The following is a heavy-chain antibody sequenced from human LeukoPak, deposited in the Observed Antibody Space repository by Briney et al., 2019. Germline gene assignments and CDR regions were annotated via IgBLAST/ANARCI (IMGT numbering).Heavy chain of an antibody. CDR3: ARAGGSVGWYGTIDS. J-gene: IGHJ4*02. D-gene: IGHD6-19*01. Sequence: SETLSPTCTVSVGSISPYYWSWIRQPAGKGLEWIGRIYTSGSTNYNPSLKSRVTMSVDMSKHQFSLRLTSVTAADTAVYYCARAGGSVGWYGTIDSWGQGTLVTVSS. CDR1: VGSISPYY. CDR2: IYTSGST. V-gene: IGHV4-4*07.